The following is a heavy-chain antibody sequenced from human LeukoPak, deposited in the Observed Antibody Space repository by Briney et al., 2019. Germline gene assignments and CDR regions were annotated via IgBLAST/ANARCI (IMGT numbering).Heavy chain of an antibody. CDR2: INDDGRTT. CDR3: ARSGITMVGGASIGLLTFDI. V-gene: IGHV3-74*03. D-gene: IGHD3-10*01. CDR1: GFTFSSYA. J-gene: IGHJ3*02. Sequence: GGSLRLSCAASGFTFSSYAMSWVRQAPGEGLVWVSRINDDGRTTTYADSVKGRITISRDNAKNTLYLQMSSLRVEDTAVYYCARSGITMVGGASIGLLTFDIWGPGTMVTVSP.